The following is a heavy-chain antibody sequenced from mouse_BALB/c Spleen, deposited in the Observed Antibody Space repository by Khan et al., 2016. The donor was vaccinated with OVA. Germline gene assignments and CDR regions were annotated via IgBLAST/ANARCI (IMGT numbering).Heavy chain of an antibody. CDR1: GFSLSRYN. D-gene: IGHD2-14*01. Sequence: QVQLKESGPGLVAPSQSLSITCTVSGFSLSRYNIHWVRQPPVKGLEWLGMIWGGGGTDYNSTLKSRLSLSKDNSKSQVFLKMNSLQTDDTAMYYCARAYYRYDGYYAMDYWGQGTSVTVSS. CDR2: IWGGGGT. V-gene: IGHV2-6-4*01. J-gene: IGHJ4*01. CDR3: ARAYYRYDGYYAMDY.